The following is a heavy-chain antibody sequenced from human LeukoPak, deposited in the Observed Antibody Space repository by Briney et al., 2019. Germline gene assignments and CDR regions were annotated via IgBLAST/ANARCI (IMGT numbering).Heavy chain of an antibody. V-gene: IGHV3-15*01. Sequence: PGGSLRLSCEASGLSVSDAWMSWVRQAPGKGLEWVGRIKGEAAGGTTDYVASVKGRFTISRDGAKNTLYLQMNNLKSEDTAVYYCTGPPDWGQGTLVTVSS. CDR3: TGPPD. J-gene: IGHJ4*02. CDR1: GLSVSDAW. CDR2: IKGEAAGGTT.